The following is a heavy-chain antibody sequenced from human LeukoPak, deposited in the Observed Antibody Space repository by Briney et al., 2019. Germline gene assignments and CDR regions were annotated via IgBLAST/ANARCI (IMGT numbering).Heavy chain of an antibody. Sequence: GSSVKVSCKASGYTFTSYDINWVRQATGQGLEWMGWMNPNSGNTGYAQKFQGRVTMTRNTSISTAYMELSSLRSEDTAVYYCARVPTMVRGVIRRATPSWGQGTLVTVSS. CDR1: GYTFTSYD. CDR3: ARVPTMVRGVIRRATPS. CDR2: MNPNSGNT. J-gene: IGHJ4*02. V-gene: IGHV1-8*01. D-gene: IGHD3-10*01.